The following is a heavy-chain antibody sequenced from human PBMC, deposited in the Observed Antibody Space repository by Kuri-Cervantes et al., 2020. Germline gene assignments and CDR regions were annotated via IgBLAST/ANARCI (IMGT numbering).Heavy chain of an antibody. D-gene: IGHD6-6*01. J-gene: IGHJ6*03. Sequence: GESLKIPCAASGFTFSSYAMSWVRQAPGKGLEWVSSVSGSGGSTHYADSVKGRFTISREYFKSTVFLQKTSLRAEDTAVYYCAKLPGEQLVSRYYSNYMDFWGKGTTVTVSS. CDR3: AKLPGEQLVSRYYSNYMDF. CDR2: VSGSGGST. V-gene: IGHV3-23*01. CDR1: GFTFSSYA.